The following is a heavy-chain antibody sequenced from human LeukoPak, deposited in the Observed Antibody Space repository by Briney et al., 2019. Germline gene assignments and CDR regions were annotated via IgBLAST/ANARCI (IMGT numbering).Heavy chain of an antibody. CDR1: GFTFSSYS. CDR2: ISSSSSYI. J-gene: IGHJ6*03. Sequence: TGGSLRLSCAASGFTFSSYSMNWVRQAPGKGLEWVSSISSSSSYIYYADSVKGRFTISRDNAKNSLYLQMNSLRAEDTAVYYCAKDGGDYGDYGDYYYYYMDVWGKGTTVTVSS. D-gene: IGHD4-17*01. V-gene: IGHV3-21*01. CDR3: AKDGGDYGDYGDYYYYYMDV.